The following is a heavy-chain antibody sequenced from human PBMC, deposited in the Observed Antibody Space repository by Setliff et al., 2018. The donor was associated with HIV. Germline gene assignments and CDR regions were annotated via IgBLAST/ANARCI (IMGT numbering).Heavy chain of an antibody. Sequence: PSETLSLTCTLSGGSLSSFYWSWIRQPPGKGLEWLGYIYGSGGAIYNPSLKSRLTLSVDTPNNQFSLKVTSLHMNNLKTEDTAVYYCRSPTVSTMTGSTVTAVDFWGQGTLVTVSS. J-gene: IGHJ4*02. CDR1: GGSLSSFY. CDR3: AVYYCRSPTVSTMTGSTVTAVDF. V-gene: IGHV4-59*01. D-gene: IGHD4-17*01. CDR2: IYGSGGA.